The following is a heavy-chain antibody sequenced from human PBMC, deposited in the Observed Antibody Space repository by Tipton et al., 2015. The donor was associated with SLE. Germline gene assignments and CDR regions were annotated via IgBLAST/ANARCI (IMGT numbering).Heavy chain of an antibody. Sequence: GSLRLSCAASGFTFSDYYTCWIRQAPGKGLEWVSYISSSSSYTNYADSVKGRFTISRDNAKNSLYLQMNSLRAEDTAVYYCARREGWDAFDIWGQGTMVTVSS. V-gene: IGHV3-11*06. J-gene: IGHJ3*02. CDR1: GFTFSDYY. D-gene: IGHD1-26*01. CDR2: ISSSSSYT. CDR3: ARREGWDAFDI.